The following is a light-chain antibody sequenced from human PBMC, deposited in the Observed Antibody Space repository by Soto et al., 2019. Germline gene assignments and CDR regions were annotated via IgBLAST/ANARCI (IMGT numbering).Light chain of an antibody. CDR3: QQYRNWLT. V-gene: IGKV3-15*01. CDR2: GAS. CDR1: QSISNN. Sequence: EIVMTQSPATLSVSPGERATLSCRASQSISNNLAWYQQKLGQYPRLLIYGASTSATGIPARVSGSGSGTEFTITISSLQSEDFAVYYCQQYRNWLTFGGGTEVEIK. J-gene: IGKJ4*01.